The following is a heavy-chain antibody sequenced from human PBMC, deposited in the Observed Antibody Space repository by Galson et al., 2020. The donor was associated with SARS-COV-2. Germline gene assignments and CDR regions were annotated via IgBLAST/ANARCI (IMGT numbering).Heavy chain of an antibody. CDR2: IYYSGST. CDR1: GGSISSGGYY. CDR3: ARESRWDLYFDF. J-gene: IGHJ4*02. D-gene: IGHD1-26*01. V-gene: IGHV4-31*03. Sequence: SETLSLTCTVSGGSISSGGYYWSWIRQHTGKGLEWIGYIYYSGSTYYNPSLKSRVTISVDTSKNQFSLRLTSVTAADTAVYYCARESRWDLYFDFWGQGTPVTVSS.